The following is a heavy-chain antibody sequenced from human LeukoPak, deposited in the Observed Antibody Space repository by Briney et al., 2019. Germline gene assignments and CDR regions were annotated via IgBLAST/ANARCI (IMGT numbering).Heavy chain of an antibody. CDR1: GGTFSSYA. J-gene: IGHJ3*02. CDR3: ARVCKGCDLSYAFDI. D-gene: IGHD3-3*01. Sequence: ASVKVSCKASGGTFSSYAISWVRQAPGQGLEWMGGIIPIFGTANYAQKFQGRVTITADESTSTAYMELSSLRSEDTAVYYCARVCKGCDLSYAFDIWGQGTMVTVSS. CDR2: IIPIFGTA. V-gene: IGHV1-69*13.